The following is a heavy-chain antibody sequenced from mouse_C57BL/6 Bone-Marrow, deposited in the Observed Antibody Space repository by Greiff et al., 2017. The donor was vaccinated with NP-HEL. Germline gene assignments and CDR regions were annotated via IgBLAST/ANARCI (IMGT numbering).Heavy chain of an antibody. Sequence: VQLVESGPELVKPGASVKISCKASGYAFSSSWMNWVKQRPGKGLEWIGRIYPGDGDTNYNGKFKGKATLTAEKSSSTAYMQLSSLTSEYSAVYFCASGYSPFAYWGQGTLVTVSA. D-gene: IGHD2-3*01. CDR2: IYPGDGDT. J-gene: IGHJ3*01. CDR1: GYAFSSSW. CDR3: ASGYSPFAY. V-gene: IGHV1-82*01.